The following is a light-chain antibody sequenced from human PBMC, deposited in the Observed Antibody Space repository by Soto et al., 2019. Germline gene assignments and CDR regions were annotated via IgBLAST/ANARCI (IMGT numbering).Light chain of an antibody. CDR2: GAS. V-gene: IGKV3-15*01. Sequence: EIVMTQSPATLSVSPGERATLSCRASQSVSSNLAWYQQKPGQAPRLLIYGASTRATGIPARFSGSGSGTEFTLTXXXXXXXXFAVYYCQQXXXXXPYTFGQ. CDR1: QSVSSN. CDR3: QQXXXXXPYT. J-gene: IGKJ2*01.